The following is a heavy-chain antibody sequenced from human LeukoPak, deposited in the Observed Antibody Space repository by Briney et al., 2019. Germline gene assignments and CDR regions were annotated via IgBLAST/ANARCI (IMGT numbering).Heavy chain of an antibody. J-gene: IGHJ5*02. Sequence: PSETLSLTCTVSGGSISSGGYYWSWIRQHPGKGLEWIGYIYYSGSTYYNPSLKSRVTISVDTSKNQFSLKLSSVTAADTAVYYCARGQQQLGLNWFDPWGQGTLVTVSS. V-gene: IGHV4-31*03. CDR3: ARGQQQLGLNWFDP. CDR1: GGSISSGGYY. CDR2: IYYSGST. D-gene: IGHD6-13*01.